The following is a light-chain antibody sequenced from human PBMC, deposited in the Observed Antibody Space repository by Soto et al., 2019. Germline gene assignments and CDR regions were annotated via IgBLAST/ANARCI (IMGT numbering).Light chain of an antibody. CDR1: STDFVSYNR. Sequence: QSVLTQPPSVSGSPGQSVTISCTGTSTDFVSYNRVSWYQQPPGTAPKLIIYEASNRPSGVPDRFSGSKSGNTASLTISGLQAADEADYYCGLYTSENTYGFGTGTKVTVL. CDR3: GLYTSENTYG. V-gene: IGLV2-18*01. J-gene: IGLJ1*01. CDR2: EAS.